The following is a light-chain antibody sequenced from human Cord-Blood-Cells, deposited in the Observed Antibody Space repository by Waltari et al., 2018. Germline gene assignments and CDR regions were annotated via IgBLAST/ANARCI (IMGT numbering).Light chain of an antibody. CDR2: EVS. Sequence: QSALTQPPSASGSPGQSVTISCTGTSSDVGGYNYVSWYQQHPGRAPKLMISEVSKRPAGVPVRFSGSKSGNTASLTVSGLQDEDEADYYCSSYAGSNKVVGGGTKLTVL. CDR1: SSDVGGYNY. V-gene: IGLV2-8*01. J-gene: IGLJ2*01. CDR3: SSYAGSNKV.